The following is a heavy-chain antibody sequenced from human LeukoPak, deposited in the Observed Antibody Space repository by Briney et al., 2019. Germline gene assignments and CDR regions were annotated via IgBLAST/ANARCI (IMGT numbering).Heavy chain of an antibody. Sequence: PSETLSLTCAVSGGSISSGGYYWSWIRQPPGKGLEWIGYIYHSGSTYYNPSLKSRVTISVDGSKNQFSLKLSSVTAADTAVYYCARGSDAAFDIWGQGTMVTVSS. CDR3: ARGSDAAFDI. V-gene: IGHV4-30-2*01. D-gene: IGHD2-15*01. J-gene: IGHJ3*02. CDR1: GGSISSGGYY. CDR2: IYHSGST.